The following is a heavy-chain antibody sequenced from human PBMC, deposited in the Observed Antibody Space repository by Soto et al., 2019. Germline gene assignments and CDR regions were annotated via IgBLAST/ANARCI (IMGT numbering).Heavy chain of an antibody. CDR2: GDQFGKN. CDR1: GGSLSSSDF. J-gene: IGHJ5*02. Sequence: SETLSLTCTVSGGSLSSSDFWGWIRQHAGKGLEWIGYGDQFGKNYYNPLLKSRVSISVDTSRNQFSLTLNSVTAADTAVYYCARGINYYDSSGDSRFDPWGQGTLVTVSS. V-gene: IGHV4-31*03. CDR3: ARGINYYDSSGDSRFDP. D-gene: IGHD3-22*01.